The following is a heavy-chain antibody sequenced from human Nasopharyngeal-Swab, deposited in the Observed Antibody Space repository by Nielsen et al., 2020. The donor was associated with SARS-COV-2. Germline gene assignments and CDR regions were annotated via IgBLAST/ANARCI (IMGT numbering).Heavy chain of an antibody. CDR2: IIPIFGTA. CDR1: GDTFSSYA. V-gene: IGHV1-69*13. CDR3: ARVAHYYDSSGYPYAFDI. Sequence: SVKVSCKASGDTFSSYAISWVRQAPGQGLEWMGGIIPIFGTANYAQKFQGRVTITADESTSTAYMELSSLRSEDTAVYYCARVAHYYDSSGYPYAFDIWGQGTMVTVSS. J-gene: IGHJ3*02. D-gene: IGHD3-22*01.